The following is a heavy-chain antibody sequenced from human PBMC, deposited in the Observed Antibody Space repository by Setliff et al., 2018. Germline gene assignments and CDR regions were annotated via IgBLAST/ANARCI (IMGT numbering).Heavy chain of an antibody. Sequence: GGSLRLSCAASGFIFSSYEMNWVRQAPGKGLEWVTYIANRGNTVYYADSVRCRFTISRDSAKNSLHLQMTSLSAEDTAVYYCARRLPYFGMDVWGQGTTVTVSS. J-gene: IGHJ6*02. D-gene: IGHD2-15*01. V-gene: IGHV3-48*03. CDR3: ARRLPYFGMDV. CDR2: IANRGNTV. CDR1: GFIFSSYE.